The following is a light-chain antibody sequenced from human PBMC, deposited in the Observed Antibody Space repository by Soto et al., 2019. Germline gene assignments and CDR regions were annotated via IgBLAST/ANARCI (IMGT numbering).Light chain of an antibody. J-gene: IGKJ2*01. Sequence: DIQLTQSPSFLSASVGDRVTITCRASQGISSYLAWYQQKPGKAPKLLIYAASTLQSGVPSRFSGSGSGTEFTLTISSRQPEDFATYYYQQLNSYPAPVYTFGQGTKLEIK. CDR1: QGISSY. V-gene: IGKV1-9*01. CDR2: AAS. CDR3: QQLNSYPAPVYT.